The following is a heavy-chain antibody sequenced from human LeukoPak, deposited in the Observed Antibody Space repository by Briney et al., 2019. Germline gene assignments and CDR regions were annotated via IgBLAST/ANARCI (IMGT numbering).Heavy chain of an antibody. CDR1: GFTFSSYT. CDR3: AKDGGLWVSAHWGDS. J-gene: IGHJ4*02. Sequence: GGSLRLSCAASGFTFSSYTMSWVRQAPGKGLEWVSTITTSDGNTYYADSVKGRFTASRDNSKNTLYLQMNSLRAEDTAVYYCAKDGGLWVSAHWGDSWGRGTLVTVSS. CDR2: ITTSDGNT. V-gene: IGHV3-23*01. D-gene: IGHD7-27*01.